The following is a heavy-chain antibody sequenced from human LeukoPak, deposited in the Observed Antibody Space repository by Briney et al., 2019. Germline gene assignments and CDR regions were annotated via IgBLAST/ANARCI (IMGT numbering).Heavy chain of an antibody. CDR1: GGSFSSSSYY. CDR3: ARLPANWGSYYFDY. V-gene: IGHV4-39*01. CDR2: IYYSGST. J-gene: IGHJ4*02. D-gene: IGHD7-27*01. Sequence: PSETLSLTCTVSGGSFSSSSYYWGWIRQPPGKGLEWIGSIYYSGSTYYNPSLKSRVTISVDTSKNQFSLKLSSVTAADTAVYYCARLPANWGSYYFDYWGQGTLVTVSS.